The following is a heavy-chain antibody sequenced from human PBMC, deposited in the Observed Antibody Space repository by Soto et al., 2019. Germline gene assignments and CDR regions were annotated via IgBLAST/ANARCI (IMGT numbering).Heavy chain of an antibody. Sequence: ASVKVSCKVSGYTLTELSMHWVRQAPGKGLEWMGGFDPEDGETIYAQKFQGRVTMTEDTSTDTAYMELSSLRSEDTAVYYCATEVRGPSEGQTTVTTFLDYWGQGTLVTVSS. V-gene: IGHV1-24*01. CDR3: ATEVRGPSEGQTTVTTFLDY. CDR1: GYTLTELS. J-gene: IGHJ4*02. CDR2: FDPEDGET. D-gene: IGHD4-17*01.